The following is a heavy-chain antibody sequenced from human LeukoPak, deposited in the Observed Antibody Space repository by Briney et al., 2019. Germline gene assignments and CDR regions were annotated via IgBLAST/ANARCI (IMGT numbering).Heavy chain of an antibody. Sequence: SVKVSCKDSAGTFSSYAISWVRQAPRQELEWMVGIIPIFGTANYAQKFQGRVTITADESTSTAYMELSSLRSEDTAVYYCARTPTDYDILTGYYGMDVWGKGTTVTVSS. J-gene: IGHJ6*04. CDR3: ARTPTDYDILTGYYGMDV. CDR1: AGTFSSYA. V-gene: IGHV1-69*13. D-gene: IGHD3-9*01. CDR2: IIPIFGTA.